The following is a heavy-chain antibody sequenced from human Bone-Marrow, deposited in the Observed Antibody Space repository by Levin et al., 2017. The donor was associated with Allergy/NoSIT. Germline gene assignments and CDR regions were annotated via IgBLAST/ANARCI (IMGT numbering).Heavy chain of an antibody. V-gene: IGHV3-9*01. CDR1: GFTFDDHA. J-gene: IGHJ3*01. CDR2: ITWNSETI. Sequence: SLKISCAASGFTFDDHAMHWVRQVPGKGLEWVSGITWNSETIEYADSVKGRFTISRDNAKESLFLQMNSLRPEDTALYYCTKDRYNWSFFAFDLWGQGTMVTVSA. CDR3: TKDRYNWSFFAFDL. D-gene: IGHD1-20*01.